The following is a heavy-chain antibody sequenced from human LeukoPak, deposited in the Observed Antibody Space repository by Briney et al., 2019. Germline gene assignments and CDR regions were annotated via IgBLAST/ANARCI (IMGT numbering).Heavy chain of an antibody. D-gene: IGHD1-26*01. Sequence: SETLSLTCTVSGGSISNRAYYWAWIRQPPGKGLEWIGSVFYSGSTYSNPSLESRLTISVDTSKNHFSLRLTSVTAADTAVYYCARDSGGSYFGWFDPWGQGTLVTVSS. CDR1: GGSISNRAYY. J-gene: IGHJ5*02. CDR3: ARDSGGSYFGWFDP. V-gene: IGHV4-39*02. CDR2: VFYSGST.